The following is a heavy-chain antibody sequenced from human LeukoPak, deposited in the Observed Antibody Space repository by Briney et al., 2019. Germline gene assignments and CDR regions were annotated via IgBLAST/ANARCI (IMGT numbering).Heavy chain of an antibody. CDR3: ARDYSSGWAYYFDY. J-gene: IGHJ4*02. CDR1: GFTFSSYS. CDR2: ISSSSSYI. V-gene: IGHV3-21*01. Sequence: GGSLRLPCAASGFTFSSYSMNWVRQAPGKGLEWGSSISSSSSYIYYADSVKGRFTISRDNAKNSLYLQMNSLRAEDTAVYYCARDYSSGWAYYFDYWGQGTLVTVSS. D-gene: IGHD6-19*01.